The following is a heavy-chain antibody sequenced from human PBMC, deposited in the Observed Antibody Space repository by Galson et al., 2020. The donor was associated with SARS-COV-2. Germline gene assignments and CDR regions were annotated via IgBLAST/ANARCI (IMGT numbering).Heavy chain of an antibody. CDR1: GFTLSSYD. CDR3: ARATGGAAAKGFDY. D-gene: IGHD6-13*01. V-gene: IGHV3-13*04. J-gene: IGHJ4*02. CDR2: IGTAGDT. Sequence: GGSLRLACAASGFTLSSYDMHWVRQTTGRGLEWVACIGTAGDTYYRDSAKGGFTISRENAKNSFYLQMNSLRAGDTAVYYCARATGGAAAKGFDYWGQGTLVTVSS.